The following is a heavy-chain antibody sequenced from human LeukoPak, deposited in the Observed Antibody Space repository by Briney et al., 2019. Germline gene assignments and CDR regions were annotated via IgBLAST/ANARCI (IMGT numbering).Heavy chain of an antibody. Sequence: PGRSLRLSCAASGFTFSSYAMHWVRQAPGKGLEWVAVIWFDGSEKYYADSVKGRFTISRDNSKNTLYLQMNSLRAEDTAVYYCARDQLGYYYVMDVWGQGTTVTVSS. CDR3: ARDQLGYYYVMDV. J-gene: IGHJ6*02. CDR2: IWFDGSEK. D-gene: IGHD1-1*01. V-gene: IGHV3-33*08. CDR1: GFTFSSYA.